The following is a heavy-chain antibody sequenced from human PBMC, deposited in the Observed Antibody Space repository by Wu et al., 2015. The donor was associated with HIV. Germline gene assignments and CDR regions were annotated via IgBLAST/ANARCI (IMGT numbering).Heavy chain of an antibody. Sequence: QVQLVQSGAEVKKPGASVKVSCKASGYTFTSYYMHWVRQAPGQGLEWMGIINPSGGSTSYAQKFQGRVTMTRDTSTSTVYMELSSLRSEDTAVYYCARVPLYSSSSIAVAGGGYFDLWGRGTLVTVSS. CDR1: GYTFTSYY. J-gene: IGHJ2*01. V-gene: IGHV1-46*03. CDR3: ARVPLYSSSSIAVAGGGYFDL. D-gene: IGHD6-19*01. CDR2: INPSGGST.